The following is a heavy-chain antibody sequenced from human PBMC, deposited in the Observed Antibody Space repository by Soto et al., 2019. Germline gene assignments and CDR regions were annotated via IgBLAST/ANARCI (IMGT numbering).Heavy chain of an antibody. J-gene: IGHJ6*02. CDR2: IKEDGSEK. V-gene: IGHV3-7*05. Sequence: EVQLVESGGGLVQPGGSLRLSCAASGFTFRSYWINWVRQAPGKGLEWVASIKEDGSEKYYVDSVRGRFTISRDNAKNSLYLQMDSLRPEDTAVYYCERDPSKYYGLDVWGQGTTVTVSS. CDR3: ERDPSKYYGLDV. CDR1: GFTFRSYW.